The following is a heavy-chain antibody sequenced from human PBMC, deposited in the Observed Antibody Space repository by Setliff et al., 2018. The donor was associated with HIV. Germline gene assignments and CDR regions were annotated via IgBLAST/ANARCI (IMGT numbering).Heavy chain of an antibody. Sequence: SETLSLTCIVSGYSLSSGYYWGWIRQPPGRGLEWIGSIYHSGSTYYNPSPKSRVSISVDTSKNQFSLKLSSVTAADTAVYYCARDIGDDGGLIDYWGQGTLVTVSS. CDR2: IYHSGST. V-gene: IGHV4-38-2*02. CDR3: ARDIGDDGGLIDY. D-gene: IGHD4-17*01. J-gene: IGHJ4*02. CDR1: GYSLSSGYY.